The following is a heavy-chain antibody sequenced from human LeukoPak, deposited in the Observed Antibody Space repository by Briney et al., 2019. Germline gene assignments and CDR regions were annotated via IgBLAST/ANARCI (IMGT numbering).Heavy chain of an antibody. Sequence: GGSLRLSCAASGFTFSSYGMHWVRQAPGKGLEWVAVISYDGSNKYYADSVKGRFTISRDNSKNTLYLQMNSLRAEDTAVYYCAKDRGYYDSSGLGYWGQGTLVTVSS. CDR1: GFTFSSYG. V-gene: IGHV3-30*18. D-gene: IGHD3-22*01. J-gene: IGHJ4*02. CDR3: AKDRGYYDSSGLGY. CDR2: ISYDGSNK.